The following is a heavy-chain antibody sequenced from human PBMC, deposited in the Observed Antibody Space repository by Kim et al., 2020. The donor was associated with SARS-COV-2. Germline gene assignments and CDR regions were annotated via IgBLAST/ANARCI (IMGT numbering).Heavy chain of an antibody. J-gene: IGHJ4*02. D-gene: IGHD3-10*01. V-gene: IGHV3-33*06. CDR2: IWYDGSNK. CDR1: GFTFSSYA. Sequence: GGSLRLSCAASGFTFSSYAMHWVRQAPGKGLEWVAVIWYDGSNKYYADSVKGRFTISRDNSKNTLYLQMNSLRAEDTAVYYCAKTVRGNFDYWGQGTLVTVSS. CDR3: AKTVRGNFDY.